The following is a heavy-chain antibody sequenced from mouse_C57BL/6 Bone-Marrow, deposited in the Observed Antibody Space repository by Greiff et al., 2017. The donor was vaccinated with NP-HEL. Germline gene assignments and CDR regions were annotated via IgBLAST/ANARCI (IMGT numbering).Heavy chain of an antibody. V-gene: IGHV5-9-1*02. CDR3: TRDLDYYGSSLYWYFDV. J-gene: IGHJ1*03. CDR2: ISSGGDYI. Sequence: EVQRVESGEGLVKPGGSLKLSCAASGFTFTSYAMSWVRQTPEKRLEWVAYISSGGDYIYYADTVKGRFTISRDNARNTLYLQMSSLKSEDTAMYYYTRDLDYYGSSLYWYFDVWGTGTTVTVSS. CDR1: GFTFTSYA. D-gene: IGHD1-1*01.